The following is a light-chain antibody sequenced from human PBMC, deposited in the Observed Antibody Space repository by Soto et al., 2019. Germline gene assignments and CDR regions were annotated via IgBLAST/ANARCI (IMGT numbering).Light chain of an antibody. CDR2: EVT. V-gene: IGLV2-23*02. CDR1: SSDVGSYNL. Sequence: QSALTQPASVSGSPGQSITISCTGTSSDVGSYNLVSWYQQHPGKAPKLLIYEVTERPSGVSSRFSGSKSGNTASLTISGLRAEDEADYYCCSYAGTNTLLFGGGTKVTVL. J-gene: IGLJ2*01. CDR3: CSYAGTNTLL.